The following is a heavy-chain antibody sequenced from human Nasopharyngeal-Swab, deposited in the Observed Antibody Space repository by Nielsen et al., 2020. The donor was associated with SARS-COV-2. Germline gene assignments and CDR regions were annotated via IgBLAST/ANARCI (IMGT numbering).Heavy chain of an antibody. J-gene: IGHJ4*02. D-gene: IGHD6-6*01. V-gene: IGHV4-39*01. CDR1: GGSISSSSYY. Sequence: SETLSLTCTVSGGSISSSSYYWGWIRQPPGKGLEWIGSIYYSGSTYYNPSLKSRVTISVDTSKNQFSLKLSPVTAADTAVYYCARLGIAARWGYWGQGTLVTVSS. CDR2: IYYSGST. CDR3: ARLGIAARWGY.